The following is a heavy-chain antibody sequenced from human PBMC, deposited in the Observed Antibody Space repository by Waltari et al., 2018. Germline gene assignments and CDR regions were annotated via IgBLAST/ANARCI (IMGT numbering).Heavy chain of an antibody. CDR2: ISGDGTSI. J-gene: IGHJ6*02. D-gene: IGHD3-10*02. CDR1: GFAFSNYW. V-gene: IGHV3-74*01. Sequence: EVQLVESGGGFFQPGGSLRLSCEASGFAFSNYWIPWVRQAPGRGLEWVSRISGDGTSISNADSVGGRFSISRDNYKNTVYLQIHSLRAEDTAVFYCARLMLSHPENGMDVWGQGTSVTVS. CDR3: ARLMLSHPENGMDV.